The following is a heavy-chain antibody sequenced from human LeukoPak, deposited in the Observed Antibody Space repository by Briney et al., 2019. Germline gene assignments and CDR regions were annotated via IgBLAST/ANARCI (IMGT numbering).Heavy chain of an antibody. D-gene: IGHD3-22*01. CDR3: ARDAGRRHPEKNYYDNFDY. CDR1: GFTFSSYA. Sequence: PGGSLRLSCAASGFTFSSYAMHWVRQAPGKGLEWVAVISYDGSNKYYADSVKGRFTISRDNSKNTLYLQMNSLRAEDTAVYYCARDAGRRHPEKNYYDNFDYWGQGTLVTVSS. J-gene: IGHJ4*02. CDR2: ISYDGSNK. V-gene: IGHV3-30-3*01.